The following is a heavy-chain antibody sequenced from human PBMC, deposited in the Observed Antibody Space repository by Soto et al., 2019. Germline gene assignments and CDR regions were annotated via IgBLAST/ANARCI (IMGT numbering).Heavy chain of an antibody. CDR3: ARARRPEDTIFGVVIKGTGRDYYYYYMDV. Sequence: SETLSLTCTVSGGSISSYYWSWIRQPPGKGLEWIGYIYYSGSTNYNPSLKSRVTISVDTSKNQFSLKLSSVTAADTAVYYCARARRPEDTIFGVVIKGTGRDYYYYYMDVWGKGTTVTVSS. J-gene: IGHJ6*03. D-gene: IGHD3-3*01. V-gene: IGHV4-59*01. CDR1: GGSISSYY. CDR2: IYYSGST.